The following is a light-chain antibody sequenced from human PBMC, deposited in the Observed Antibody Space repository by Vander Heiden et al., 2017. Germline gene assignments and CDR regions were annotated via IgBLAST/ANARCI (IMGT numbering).Light chain of an antibody. Sequence: DIQMTQSPSSVPASIGDRVTLTCRASQDIRTWVAWYQQKPGKATKLLIYAASTLQSGVPSRFSGSGSGTDFTLTISSLQPEDFATYYCQQANSFPLTFGGGTKVEI. CDR2: AAS. CDR1: QDIRTW. CDR3: QQANSFPLT. V-gene: IGKV1-12*01. J-gene: IGKJ4*01.